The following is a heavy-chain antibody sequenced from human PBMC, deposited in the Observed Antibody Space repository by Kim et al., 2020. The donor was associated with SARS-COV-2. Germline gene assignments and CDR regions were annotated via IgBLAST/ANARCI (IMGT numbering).Heavy chain of an antibody. D-gene: IGHD3-10*01. J-gene: IGHJ5*02. CDR1: GGSFSGYY. V-gene: IGHV4-34*01. CDR3: ARVALAWFGELLLPNWFDP. Sequence: SETLSLTCAVYGGSFSGYYWSWIRQPPGKGLEWIGEINHSGSTNYNPSLKSRVTISVDTSKNQFSLKLSSVTAADTAVYYCARVALAWFGELLLPNWFDPWGQGTLVTVSS. CDR2: INHSGST.